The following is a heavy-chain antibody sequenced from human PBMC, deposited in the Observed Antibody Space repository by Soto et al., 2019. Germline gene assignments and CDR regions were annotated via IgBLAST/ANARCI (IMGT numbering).Heavy chain of an antibody. J-gene: IGHJ6*02. CDR1: GGTFSSYA. CDR3: ARGVFSGHV. V-gene: IGHV1-69*05. Sequence: ASVKVSCKASGGTFSSYAISWVRQAPGQGLEWMGGMIPIFGTASYAQMLQERVTISRNMSTSTAYMELSSLRSEDTAVYYCARGVFSGHVWGQGTTVTVSS. CDR2: MIPIFGTA.